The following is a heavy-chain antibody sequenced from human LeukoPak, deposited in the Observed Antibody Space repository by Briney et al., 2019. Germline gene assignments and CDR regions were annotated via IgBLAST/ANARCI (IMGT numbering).Heavy chain of an antibody. CDR3: ARGGTYSSSWFRIDY. J-gene: IGHJ4*02. D-gene: IGHD6-13*01. CDR2: IRTTGET. Sequence: PGGSLRLSCAASGFTFSSYDLYWVRQTTGKGLEWVSAIRTTGETYYLGSVKGRFTISRENAKNSLYLQMNSLRAGDTAVYYCARGGTYSSSWFRIDYWGQGTLVTVSS. CDR1: GFTFSSYD. V-gene: IGHV3-13*01.